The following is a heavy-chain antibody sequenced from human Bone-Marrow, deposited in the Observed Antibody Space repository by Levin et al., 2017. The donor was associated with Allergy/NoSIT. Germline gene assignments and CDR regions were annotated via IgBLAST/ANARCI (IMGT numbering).Heavy chain of an antibody. V-gene: IGHV3-7*01. D-gene: IGHD2-15*01. J-gene: IGHJ4*02. CDR2: IKKDGSSK. CDR1: GFSISNYW. CDR3: ARGVGIYSIYFDP. Sequence: GESLKISCAASGFSISNYWMSWVRQTPGEGLEWVANIKKDGSSKYYVDSVKGRFTISRDNAKNSMYLQMDSLRPEDTAVYYCARGVGIYSIYFDPWGQGAPVTVSS.